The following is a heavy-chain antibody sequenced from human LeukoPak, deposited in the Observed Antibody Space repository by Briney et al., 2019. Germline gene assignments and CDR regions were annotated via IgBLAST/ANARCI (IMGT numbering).Heavy chain of an antibody. Sequence: PSETLSLTCTVSGGSISSYYWSWIRQPPGKGLEWIGYIYYSGSTNYNPSLKSRVTISVDTSKNQFSLKLSSVTAADTAVYNCARHCSGGSCYPGYYYYGMDVWGQGTTVTVSS. V-gene: IGHV4-59*08. CDR2: IYYSGST. CDR3: ARHCSGGSCYPGYYYYGMDV. J-gene: IGHJ6*02. CDR1: GGSISSYY. D-gene: IGHD2-15*01.